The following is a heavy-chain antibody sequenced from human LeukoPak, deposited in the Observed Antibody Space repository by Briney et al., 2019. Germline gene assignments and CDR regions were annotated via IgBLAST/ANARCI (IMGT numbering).Heavy chain of an antibody. CDR3: ATYGDYGVGWFDP. CDR2: IYYSGRT. V-gene: IGHV4-30-4*01. J-gene: IGHJ5*02. D-gene: IGHD4-17*01. Sequence: SETLSLTCTVSGGSISSGDYYWSWIRQPPGKGLEWIGYIYYSGRTYYNPSLKSRVTISVDTSKNHFSLKLSSVTAADTAVYYCATYGDYGVGWFDPWGQGTLVTVSS. CDR1: GGSISSGDYY.